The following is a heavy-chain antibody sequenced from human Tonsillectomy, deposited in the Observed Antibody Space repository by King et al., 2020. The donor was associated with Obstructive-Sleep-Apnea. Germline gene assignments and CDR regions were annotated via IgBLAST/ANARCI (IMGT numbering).Heavy chain of an antibody. CDR3: ANLDSGSYYADY. J-gene: IGHJ4*02. V-gene: IGHV3-30*02. D-gene: IGHD1-26*01. CDR2: IRYDGSNK. CDR1: GFTFSSYG. Sequence: VQLVESGGGVVQPGGSLRLSCAASGFTFSSYGMHWVRPAPGKGLEWVAFIRYDGSNKYYADSVKGRFTISRDNSKNTLYLQMNSLRAEDTAVYYCANLDSGSYYADYWGQGTLVTVSS.